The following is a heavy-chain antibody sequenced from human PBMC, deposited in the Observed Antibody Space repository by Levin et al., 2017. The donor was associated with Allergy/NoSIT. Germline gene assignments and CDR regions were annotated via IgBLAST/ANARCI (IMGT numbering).Heavy chain of an antibody. Sequence: PSETLSLTCTVSGGSISSYYWSWIRQPPGKGLEWIGYIYYSGSTNYNPSLKSRVTISVDTSKNQFSLKLSSVTAADTAVYYCARAIGIAVAGSPPYNWFDPWGQGTLVTVSS. CDR3: ARAIGIAVAGSPPYNWFDP. J-gene: IGHJ5*02. CDR2: IYYSGST. CDR1: GGSISSYY. D-gene: IGHD6-19*01. V-gene: IGHV4-59*01.